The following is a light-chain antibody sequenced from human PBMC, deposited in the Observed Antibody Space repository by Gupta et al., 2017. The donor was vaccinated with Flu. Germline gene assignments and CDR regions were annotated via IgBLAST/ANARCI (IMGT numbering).Light chain of an antibody. CDR1: ELTKQY. J-gene: IGLJ1*01. Sequence: SYELTQPPSVSVSPGQTASITCSGDELTKQYAYWYQQKPGQAPVLVIYKDSERPSGIPERFSGSSSGTTVTLTISGVQAEDEADYDCQSADSSGTYPYVFGTGTKVTVL. V-gene: IGLV3-25*02. CDR3: QSADSSGTYPYV. CDR2: KDS.